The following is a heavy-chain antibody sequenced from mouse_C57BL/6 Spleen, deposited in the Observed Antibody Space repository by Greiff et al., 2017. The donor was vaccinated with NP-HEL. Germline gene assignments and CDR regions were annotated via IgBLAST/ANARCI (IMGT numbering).Heavy chain of an antibody. CDR1: GYAFSSSW. J-gene: IGHJ2*01. CDR3: AVWGVQDY. V-gene: IGHV1-82*01. CDR2: IYPGDGDT. D-gene: IGHD2-10*02. Sequence: VQLQQSGPELVKPGASVKISCKASGYAFSSSWMNWVKQRPGQGLEWIGRIYPGDGDTNYNGKFKGKATLTADISSSTAYMQLSSLTSEDSAVYVCAVWGVQDYWGQGTTLTVSS.